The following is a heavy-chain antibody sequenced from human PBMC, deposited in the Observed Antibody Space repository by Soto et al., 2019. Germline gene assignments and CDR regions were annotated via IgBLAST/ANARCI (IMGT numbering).Heavy chain of an antibody. CDR3: ARGRYYYDSSSIVDY. CDR2: IIPIFGTA. V-gene: IGHV1-69*06. J-gene: IGHJ4*02. CDR1: GGTFSSYA. D-gene: IGHD3-22*01. Sequence: SSVKVSCKASGGTFSSYAISWVRQAPGQGLEWMGGIIPIFGTANYAQKFQGRVTITADKSTSTAYMELSSLRSEDTAVYYCARGRYYYDSSSIVDYWGQGTLLTVSS.